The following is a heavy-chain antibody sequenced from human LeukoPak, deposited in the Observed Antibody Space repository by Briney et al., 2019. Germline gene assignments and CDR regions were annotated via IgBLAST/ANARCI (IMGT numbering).Heavy chain of an antibody. Sequence: PGGSLRLSCAASGFTFNILAMSWVRQAPGKGLEWVSAISGSGTNTYYADSVRGRFTISRDNSKNTLYLQMNSLRDEDTAVYYCARWVSGWFLDYWGQGTLVTVSS. CDR1: GFTFNILA. CDR3: ARWVSGWFLDY. V-gene: IGHV3-23*01. J-gene: IGHJ4*02. CDR2: ISGSGTNT. D-gene: IGHD6-19*01.